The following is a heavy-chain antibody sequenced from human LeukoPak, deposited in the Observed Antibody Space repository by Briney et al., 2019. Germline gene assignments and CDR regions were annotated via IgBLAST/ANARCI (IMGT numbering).Heavy chain of an antibody. V-gene: IGHV1-2*02. J-gene: IGHJ4*02. D-gene: IGHD3-3*01. Sequence: ASVMVSCKASGYTFTVYYMHWVRQAPGQRLQEMGWINPNSGGTNYSQKFQGSVTMTRAASISTAYLELSSLRSDDTAVYYCARVLGFWSGFLRGGSDYWGQGTLVTVSS. CDR2: INPNSGGT. CDR1: GYTFTVYY. CDR3: ARVLGFWSGFLRGGSDY.